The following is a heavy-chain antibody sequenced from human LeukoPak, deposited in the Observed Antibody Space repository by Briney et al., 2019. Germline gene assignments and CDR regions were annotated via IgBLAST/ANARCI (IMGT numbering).Heavy chain of an antibody. V-gene: IGHV4-30-2*01. CDR3: ASGGNTMPRLFQH. D-gene: IGHD3-10*01. CDR1: GGSISSGGYS. Sequence: SETLSLTCAVSGGSISSGGYSWSWIRQPPGKGLEWIGYIYHSGSTYYNPSLKSRVTISVDASKNQFSLKLSSVTAADTAVYYCASGGNTMPRLFQHWGQGTLVTVSS. J-gene: IGHJ1*01. CDR2: IYHSGST.